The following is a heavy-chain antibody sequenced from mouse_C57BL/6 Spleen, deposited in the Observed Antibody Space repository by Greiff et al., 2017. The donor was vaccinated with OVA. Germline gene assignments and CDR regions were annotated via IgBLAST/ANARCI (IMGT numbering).Heavy chain of an antibody. CDR2: ISSGSSTI. CDR1: GFTFSDYG. D-gene: IGHD4-1*01. Sequence: DVHLVESGGGLVKPGGSLKLSCAASGFTFSDYGMHWVRQAPEKGLEWVAYISSGSSTIYYADTVKGRFTISRDNAKNTLFLQMTSLRSEDTAMYYCAREITGTGGFDYWGQGTTLTVSS. V-gene: IGHV5-17*01. CDR3: AREITGTGGFDY. J-gene: IGHJ2*01.